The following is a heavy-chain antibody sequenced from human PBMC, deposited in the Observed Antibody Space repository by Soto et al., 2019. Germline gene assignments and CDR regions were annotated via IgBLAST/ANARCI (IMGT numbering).Heavy chain of an antibody. Sequence: GGSLRLSCAASGFTFSSYGMHWVRQAPGKGLEWVAVISYDGSNKYYADSVKGRFTISRDNSKNTLYPQMNSLRAEDTAVYYCAKGMGIAADVNYYYYGMDVWGQGPTVTVYS. D-gene: IGHD6-13*01. V-gene: IGHV3-30*18. CDR1: GFTFSSYG. J-gene: IGHJ6*02. CDR2: ISYDGSNK. CDR3: AKGMGIAADVNYYYYGMDV.